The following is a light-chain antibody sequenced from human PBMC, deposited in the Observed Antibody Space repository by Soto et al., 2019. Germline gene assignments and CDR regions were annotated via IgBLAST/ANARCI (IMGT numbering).Light chain of an antibody. CDR3: SSYTSSSTRV. CDR1: SSDVGAYDY. Sequence: QSVLTQPASVSGSPGQSITISCTGTSSDVGAYDYVSWYQQHPDKAPKLMIYEVSNRPSGVSNRFSGSKSVNMATLTISGLQADDEADYYCSSYTSSSTRVFGTGTKVTVL. J-gene: IGLJ1*01. V-gene: IGLV2-14*03. CDR2: EVS.